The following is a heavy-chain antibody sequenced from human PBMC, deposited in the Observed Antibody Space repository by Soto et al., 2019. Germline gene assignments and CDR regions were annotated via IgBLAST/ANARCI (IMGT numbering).Heavy chain of an antibody. J-gene: IGHJ3*01. D-gene: IGHD6-19*01. Sequence: PGGSRRLSCAACGFSFSRYYMNWIRQAPGKGLEWVSYISSSSSYTNYADSVKGRFTISRDNAKNSLYLQMNSLRAEDTAVYYCARHGYSSGWGKTDAFDFWGQGTMVTVSS. CDR2: ISSSSSYT. CDR3: ARHGYSSGWGKTDAFDF. V-gene: IGHV3-11*06. CDR1: GFSFSRYY.